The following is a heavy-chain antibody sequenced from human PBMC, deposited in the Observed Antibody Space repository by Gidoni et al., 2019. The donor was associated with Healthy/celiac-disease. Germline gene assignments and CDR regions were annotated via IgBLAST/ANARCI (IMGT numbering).Heavy chain of an antibody. CDR1: GYTFTSYG. J-gene: IGHJ6*02. CDR3: ARGPPYTMVRGVIVHYYGMDV. V-gene: IGHV1-18*01. D-gene: IGHD3-10*01. CDR2: ISAYNGNT. Sequence: QVQLVQSGAEVKKPGASVKVSCKASGYTFTSYGISWVRQATGQGLEWMGWISAYNGNTNYAQKLQGRVTMTTDTSTSTAYMELRILISDDTAVYYCARGPPYTMVRGVIVHYYGMDVWGQGTTVTVSS.